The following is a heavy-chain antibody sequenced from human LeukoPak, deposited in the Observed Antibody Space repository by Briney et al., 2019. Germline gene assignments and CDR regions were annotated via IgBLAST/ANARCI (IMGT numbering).Heavy chain of an antibody. CDR1: GGSFSGYY. CDR2: INHSGST. CDR3: ARLYLAPQNWFDP. J-gene: IGHJ5*02. Sequence: SETLSLTCAVYGGSFSGYYWSWIRQPPGKGLEWIGEINHSGSTNYNPSLKSRVTISVDTSKNQFSLKLSSVTATDTAVYYCARLYLAPQNWFDPWGQGTLVTVSS. V-gene: IGHV4-34*01. D-gene: IGHD2-8*01.